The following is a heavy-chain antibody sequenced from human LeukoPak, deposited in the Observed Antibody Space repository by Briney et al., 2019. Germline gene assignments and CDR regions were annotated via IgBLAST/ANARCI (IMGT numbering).Heavy chain of an antibody. Sequence: GGSLRLSCAASGFTFSSYAMHWVRQAPGKGLEWVAVVSYDGSNKYYADSVKGRFIISRDNSKNTLYLQMNSLRAEDTAVYYCAKDRSAAVIVGATGVFDYWGQGTLVTVSS. J-gene: IGHJ4*02. CDR1: GFTFSSYA. D-gene: IGHD1-26*01. CDR3: AKDRSAAVIVGATGVFDY. CDR2: VSYDGSNK. V-gene: IGHV3-30*04.